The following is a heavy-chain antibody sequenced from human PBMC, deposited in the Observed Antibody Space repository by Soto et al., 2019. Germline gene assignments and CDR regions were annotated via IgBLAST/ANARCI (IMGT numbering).Heavy chain of an antibody. D-gene: IGHD5-18*01. CDR2: ISSSSSYI. Sequence: GGSLRLSCAASGFTFSSYSMNWVLQAPGKGLEWVSSISSSSSYIYYADSVKGRFTISRDNAKNSLYLQMNSLRAEDTAVYYCARDFPYSYGIFDYWGQGTLVTVSS. CDR1: GFTFSSYS. CDR3: ARDFPYSYGIFDY. V-gene: IGHV3-21*04. J-gene: IGHJ4*02.